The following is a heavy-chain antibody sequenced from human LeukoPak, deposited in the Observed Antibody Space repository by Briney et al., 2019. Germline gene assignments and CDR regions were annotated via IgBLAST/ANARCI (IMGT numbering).Heavy chain of an antibody. Sequence: ASVKVSCKASGYTFTSYGISWVRQAPGQGLEWMGWISAYNGNTNYAQELQGRVTMTTDTSTSTAYMELRSLRSDDTAVYYCARDPHIVVVPAAIRGWFDPWGQGTLVTVSS. J-gene: IGHJ5*02. CDR1: GYTFTSYG. CDR3: ARDPHIVVVPAAIRGWFDP. V-gene: IGHV1-18*01. D-gene: IGHD2-2*02. CDR2: ISAYNGNT.